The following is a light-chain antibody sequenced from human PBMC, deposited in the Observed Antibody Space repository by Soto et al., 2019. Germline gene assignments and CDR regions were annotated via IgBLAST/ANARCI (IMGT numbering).Light chain of an antibody. Sequence: QSALTQPASVSGSAGQSITISCPGTRRDIGGYDYVSWYQHHPGKAPRLILYDVSNRPSGVSNRFSGSKSGNTASLTISGLQAEDEAEYYCSSYATSSTLDVFGTGTKVTVL. CDR1: RRDIGGYDY. V-gene: IGLV2-14*03. J-gene: IGLJ1*01. CDR3: SSYATSSTLDV. CDR2: DVS.